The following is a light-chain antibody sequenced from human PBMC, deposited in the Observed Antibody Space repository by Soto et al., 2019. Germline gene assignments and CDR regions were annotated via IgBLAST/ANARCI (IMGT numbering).Light chain of an antibody. CDR2: GAS. CDR3: QQYGSSYWT. V-gene: IGKV3-20*01. Sequence: EIVMAQSPATLSVSPGERATLSCRASQSVSISLAWYQQKPGQSPSLLIYGASTRATGIPDRFSGSGSGTDFTLTISRLEPEDFGVYYCQQYGSSYWTFGQGTKVDI. J-gene: IGKJ1*01. CDR1: QSVSIS.